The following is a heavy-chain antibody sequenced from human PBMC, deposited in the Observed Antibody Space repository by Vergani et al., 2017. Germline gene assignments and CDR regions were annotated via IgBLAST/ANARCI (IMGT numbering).Heavy chain of an antibody. CDR2: ISNSGNTI. Sequence: QVQLVESGGGLVKPGGSLRLSCAASGFSSSDHYMTWIRQAPGKGLEWVSYISNSGNTIEYADSVKGRFSISRDNAKSSLFLQMDSLRAEDTAVYYCARDHRDYNNYPGTFDIWGQGSMVTVSS. D-gene: IGHD5-24*01. CDR1: GFSSSDHY. V-gene: IGHV3-11*01. J-gene: IGHJ3*02. CDR3: ARDHRDYNNYPGTFDI.